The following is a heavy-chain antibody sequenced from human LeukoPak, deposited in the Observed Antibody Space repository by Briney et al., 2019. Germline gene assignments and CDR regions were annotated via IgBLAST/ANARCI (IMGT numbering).Heavy chain of an antibody. Sequence: GGSLRLSCAASGFTFSDYYMSWIRQAPGKGLEWVASIDGSGTSIHSADSLMGRFIISRDNAKNSLYLQMTSLRADDTAVYYCARGGAWFGELWDWGQGTLVTV. CDR2: IDGSGTSI. V-gene: IGHV3-11*04. D-gene: IGHD3-10*01. CDR3: ARGGAWFGELWD. CDR1: GFTFSDYY. J-gene: IGHJ4*02.